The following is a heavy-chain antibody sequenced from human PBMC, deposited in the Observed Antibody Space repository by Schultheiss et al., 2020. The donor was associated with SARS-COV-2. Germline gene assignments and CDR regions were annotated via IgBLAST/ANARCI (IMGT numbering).Heavy chain of an antibody. J-gene: IGHJ4*02. V-gene: IGHV4-59*01. D-gene: IGHD3-10*01. CDR2: IYYSGST. CDR3: ARALGLHYGSGSFPPYFDY. Sequence: SETLSLTCIVSGGTISSYFWNWIRQSPGKGLEWIGYIYYSGSTNYNPSLKSRVTISVDTSKNQFSLKLSSVTAADTAVYYCARALGLHYGSGSFPPYFDYWGQGTLVTVSS. CDR1: GGTISSYF.